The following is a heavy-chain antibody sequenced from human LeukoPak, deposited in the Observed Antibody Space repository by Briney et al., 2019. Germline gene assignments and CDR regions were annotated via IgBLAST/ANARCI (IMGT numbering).Heavy chain of an antibody. Sequence: GASVKVSCKASGGTFSSYAISWVQQAPGQGLEWMGGIIPIFGTTNYAQKFQGRVTITTDESTSTAYMELSSLRSEDTAVYYCATNRDSGSYSFDYWGQGTLVTVSS. CDR3: ATNRDSGSYSFDY. D-gene: IGHD1-26*01. J-gene: IGHJ4*02. V-gene: IGHV1-69*05. CDR1: GGTFSSYA. CDR2: IIPIFGTT.